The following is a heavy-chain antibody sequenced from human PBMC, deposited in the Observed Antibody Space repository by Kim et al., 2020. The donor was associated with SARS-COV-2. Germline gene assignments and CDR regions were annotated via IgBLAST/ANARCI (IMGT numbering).Heavy chain of an antibody. V-gene: IGHV5-10-1*01. CDR1: GYSFTSYW. CDR3: ARHIFSIAARYHAFDI. CDR2: IDPSDSYT. Sequence: GESLKISCKGSGYSFTSYWISWVRQMPGKGLEWMGRIDPSDSYTNYSPSFQGHVTISADKSISTAYLQWSSLKASDTAMYYCARHIFSIAARYHAFDIWGQGTTVTVSS. D-gene: IGHD6-6*01. J-gene: IGHJ3*02.